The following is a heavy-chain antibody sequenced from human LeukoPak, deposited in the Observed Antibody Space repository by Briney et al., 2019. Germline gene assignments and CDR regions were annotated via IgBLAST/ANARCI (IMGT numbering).Heavy chain of an antibody. CDR3: ARDPYRSVAARPGNWFDP. CDR2: ISGSGGST. D-gene: IGHD6-6*01. CDR1: GFTFSSYA. Sequence: GGSLRLSCAASGFTFSSYAMSWVRQAPGKGLEWVSAISGSGGSTYYADSVKGRFTISRDNSKNTLYLQMNSLRAEDTAVYYCARDPYRSVAARPGNWFDPWGQGTLVTVSS. J-gene: IGHJ5*02. V-gene: IGHV3-23*01.